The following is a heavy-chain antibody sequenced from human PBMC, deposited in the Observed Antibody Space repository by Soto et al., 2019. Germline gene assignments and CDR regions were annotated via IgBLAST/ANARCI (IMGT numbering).Heavy chain of an antibody. CDR1: GFTFSSYA. J-gene: IGHJ4*02. CDR3: AKDGDYDYVWGSYRYTGPFDY. V-gene: IGHV3-23*01. CDR2: ISGSGGST. D-gene: IGHD3-16*02. Sequence: GGSLRLSCAASGFTFSSYAMSWVRQAPGKGLEWVSAISGSGGSTYYADSVKGRFTISRDNSKNTLYLQMNSLRVEDTAVYYCAKDGDYDYVWGSYRYTGPFDYWGQGTLVTVSS.